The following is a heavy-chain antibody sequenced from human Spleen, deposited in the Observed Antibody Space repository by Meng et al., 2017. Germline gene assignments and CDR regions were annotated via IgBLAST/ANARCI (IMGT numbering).Heavy chain of an antibody. V-gene: IGHV4-34*01. CDR1: GGSFSGYY. CDR3: ARGVGNPSAGRPMNKIGY. J-gene: IGHJ4*02. CDR2: INHSGST. Sequence: LSCAVYGGSFSGYYWSWIRQPPGKGLEWIGEINHSGSTNYNPSLESRATLSVDTSKNQFSLNLSFVTATDTAVDCWARGVGNPSAGRPMNKIGYWGQGTLVTVSS. D-gene: IGHD3-10*01.